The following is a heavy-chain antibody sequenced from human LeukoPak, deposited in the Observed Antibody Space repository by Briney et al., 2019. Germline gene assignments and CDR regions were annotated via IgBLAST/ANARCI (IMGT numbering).Heavy chain of an antibody. CDR3: ARHVCSKGVCFPYYYYYMDV. CDR1: GGSISKYY. D-gene: IGHD2-8*01. V-gene: IGHV4-59*08. CDR2: IYYSGST. J-gene: IGHJ6*03. Sequence: SETLSLTCTVSGGSISKYYWSWIRQPPGKGLEWIGYIYYSGSTNYNPSLKSRVTISVDTSKNQFSLKLGSVTAPDTAVYYCARHVCSKGVCFPYYYYYMDVWGKGTTVTVSS.